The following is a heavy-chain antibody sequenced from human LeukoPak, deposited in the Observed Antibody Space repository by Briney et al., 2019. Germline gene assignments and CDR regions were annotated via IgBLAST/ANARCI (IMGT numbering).Heavy chain of an antibody. D-gene: IGHD4-17*01. CDR2: IYYSGST. J-gene: IGHJ4*02. CDR1: GGSISSYY. CDR3: AREGPGGIYGDYEDYFDY. V-gene: IGHV4-59*01. Sequence: SETLSLTCAVSGGSISSYYWSWIRQPPGKGLEWIGYIYYSGSTNYNPSLKSRVTISVDTSKNQLSLKLSSVTAADTAVYYCAREGPGGIYGDYEDYFDYWGQGTLVTVSP.